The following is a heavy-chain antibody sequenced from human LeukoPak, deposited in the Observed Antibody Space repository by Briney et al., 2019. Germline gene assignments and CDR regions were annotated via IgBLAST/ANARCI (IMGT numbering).Heavy chain of an antibody. CDR3: GYCGSTSWPKRGLDY. D-gene: IGHD2-2*03. V-gene: IGHV1-8*01. CDR1: GYTFTSYD. CDR2: MNPNSGNT. Sequence: ASVKVSCKASGYTFTSYDINWVRQATGQGLEWMGWMNPNSGNTGYAQKFQGRVTMTRNTSISTAYMELSSLRSEDTAADAFGYCGSTSWPKRGLDYWGQGTLVTVSS. J-gene: IGHJ4*02.